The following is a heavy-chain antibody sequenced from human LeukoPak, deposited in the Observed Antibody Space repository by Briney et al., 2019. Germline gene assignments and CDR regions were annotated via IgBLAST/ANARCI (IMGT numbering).Heavy chain of an antibody. Sequence: PGGSLRLSCAASGFTVSSNYMSWVRQAPGKGLDWVSVIFSGGGRNYADSVKGRFTISRDNSKNTLYLQMNSLRAEDTAVYYCARGGTTFEHWGQGTLVTVSS. CDR3: ARGGTTFEH. V-gene: IGHV3-53*01. CDR2: IFSGGGR. CDR1: GFTVSSNY. D-gene: IGHD1-1*01. J-gene: IGHJ4*02.